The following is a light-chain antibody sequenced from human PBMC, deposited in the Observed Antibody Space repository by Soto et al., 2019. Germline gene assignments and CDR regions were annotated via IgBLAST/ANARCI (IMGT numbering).Light chain of an antibody. V-gene: IGLV2-14*01. Sequence: QSVLTQPASVSGSPGQSITISCTGTSSDVGGYNYVSWYQQHQGKAPKLMIYDVSNRPSGVYNRFSGSKSGNTASLTISGLQAEDEADYYCSSYTISSTLVVFGGGTKLTVL. CDR3: SSYTISSTLVV. CDR2: DVS. CDR1: SSDVGGYNY. J-gene: IGLJ2*01.